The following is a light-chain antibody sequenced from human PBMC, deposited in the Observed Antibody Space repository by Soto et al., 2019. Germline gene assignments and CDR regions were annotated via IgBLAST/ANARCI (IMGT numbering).Light chain of an antibody. J-gene: IGLJ1*01. V-gene: IGLV2-14*01. Sequence: QSVLTQPASVSGSPGQSITISCTGASSDVGGYNYVSWYQQRPGKAPKLMIFDVNNRPSGVSNRFSGSKSGNTASLTISGLQAEDEADYYFCSYTSSTTDVFGTGTKLTVL. CDR2: DVN. CDR3: CSYTSSTTDV. CDR1: SSDVGGYNY.